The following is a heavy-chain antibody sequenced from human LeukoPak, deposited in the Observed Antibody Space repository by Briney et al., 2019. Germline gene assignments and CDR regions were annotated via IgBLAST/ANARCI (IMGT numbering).Heavy chain of an antibody. V-gene: IGHV1-18*01. Sequence: ASVKVSCKASGYTFTSYGISWVRQAPGQGLEWMGWISAYNGNTNYAQKLQGRVTMTRDTSTSTVYMELSSLRSEDTAVYYCARDHYGSGSGYCFDYWGQGTLVTVSS. D-gene: IGHD3-10*01. CDR2: ISAYNGNT. J-gene: IGHJ4*02. CDR1: GYTFTSYG. CDR3: ARDHYGSGSGYCFDY.